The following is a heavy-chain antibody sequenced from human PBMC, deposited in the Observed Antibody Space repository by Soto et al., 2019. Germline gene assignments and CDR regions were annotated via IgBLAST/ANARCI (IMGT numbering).Heavy chain of an antibody. CDR3: ARVRSSSDYYYYYGMDV. V-gene: IGHV4-4*02. J-gene: IGHJ6*02. CDR2: IYHSGST. D-gene: IGHD6-6*01. CDR1: GGSTSSSNW. Sequence: QVQLQESGPGLVKPSGTLSLTCAVSGGSTSSSNWWSWVRQPPGKGLEWIGEIYHSGSTNYHPSLKSRVTISVDKSKNQFSLKLSSVTAADTAVYYCARVRSSSDYYYYYGMDVWGQGTTVTVSS.